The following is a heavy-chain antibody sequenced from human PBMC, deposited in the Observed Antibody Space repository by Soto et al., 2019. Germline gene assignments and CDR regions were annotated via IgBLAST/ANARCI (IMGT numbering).Heavy chain of an antibody. D-gene: IGHD3-3*01. Sequence: SETLSLTCTVSGGSVSSGSYYWSWIRQPPGKGLEWIGYIYYSGSTNYNPSLKSRVTISVDTSKNQFSLKLSSVTAADTAVYYCARTYYDFWRGSQRGPFDYWGQGTLVTVSS. CDR3: ARTYYDFWRGSQRGPFDY. CDR1: GGSVSSGSYY. J-gene: IGHJ4*02. V-gene: IGHV4-61*01. CDR2: IYYSGST.